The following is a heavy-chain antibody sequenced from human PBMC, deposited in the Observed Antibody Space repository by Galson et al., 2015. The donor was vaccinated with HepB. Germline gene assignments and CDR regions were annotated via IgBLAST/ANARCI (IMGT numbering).Heavy chain of an antibody. CDR1: GFTFSSYG. CDR2: IWYDGSNK. J-gene: IGHJ5*02. D-gene: IGHD3-3*01. V-gene: IGHV3-33*01. Sequence: SLRLSCAASGFTFSSYGMHWVRQAPGKGLEWVAVIWYDGSNKYYADSVKGRFTISRDNSKNTLYLQMNSLRAEDTAVYYCAREYYDFWSGYEGINWFDPWGQGTLVTVSS. CDR3: AREYYDFWSGYEGINWFDP.